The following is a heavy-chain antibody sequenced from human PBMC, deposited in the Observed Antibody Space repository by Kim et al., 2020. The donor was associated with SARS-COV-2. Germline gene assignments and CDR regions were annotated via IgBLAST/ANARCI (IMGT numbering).Heavy chain of an antibody. CDR2: MNPNSGNT. Sequence: ASVKVSCKASGYTFTSYDINWVRQATGQGLEWMGWMNPNSGNTGYAQKFQGRVTMTRNTSISTAYMELSSLRSEDTAVYYCAGGFSSGWYGGDYYFDCWGQGTLVTVSS. D-gene: IGHD6-19*01. CDR3: AGGFSSGWYGGDYYFDC. V-gene: IGHV1-8*01. J-gene: IGHJ4*02. CDR1: GYTFTSYD.